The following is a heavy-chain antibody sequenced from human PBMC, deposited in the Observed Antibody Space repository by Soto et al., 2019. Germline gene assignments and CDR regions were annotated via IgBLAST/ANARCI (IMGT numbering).Heavy chain of an antibody. Sequence: QITLKESGPPLVKPTQTLTLTCTFSGFSLSTSGVSVGWIRQPPGKALEWLALIYWDDDKRYSPSLKSRLTITKDTSKNQVVLTMTNMDPVDTATYYCAHKISGHYFGYWGQGTLVTVSS. CDR3: AHKISGHYFGY. V-gene: IGHV2-5*02. CDR1: GFSLSTSGVS. J-gene: IGHJ4*02. CDR2: IYWDDDK. D-gene: IGHD1-26*01.